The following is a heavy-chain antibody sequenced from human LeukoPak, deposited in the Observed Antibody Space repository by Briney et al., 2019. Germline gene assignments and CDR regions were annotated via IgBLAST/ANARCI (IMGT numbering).Heavy chain of an antibody. CDR3: ARDQTDSGGYNQYYYYGMDV. Sequence: GASVKVSCKASGYIFTSYAMNWVRQAPGQGLEWMGWSNTNTGNPTYAQGFTGRFVFSLDTSVSTAHLQISSLKAEDTAVYYCARDQTDSGGYNQYYYYGMDVWGQGTTVTVSS. CDR1: GYIFTSYA. CDR2: SNTNTGNP. J-gene: IGHJ6*02. D-gene: IGHD1-26*01. V-gene: IGHV7-4-1*02.